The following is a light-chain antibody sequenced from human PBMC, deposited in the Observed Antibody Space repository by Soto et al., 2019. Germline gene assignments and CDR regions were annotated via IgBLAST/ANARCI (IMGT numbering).Light chain of an antibody. CDR3: SSHTGYINLGL. Sequence: QSALTQPPSASGSRGQSVTISCTGTSSDIGGFNYVSWYQQVPGRAPKLLIYEVSKRPSGVSDRFSGSKSGNTASLTVAGLQPEDEADYYCSSHTGYINLGLFGGGTQLTVL. J-gene: IGLJ2*01. V-gene: IGLV2-8*01. CDR1: SSDIGGFNY. CDR2: EVS.